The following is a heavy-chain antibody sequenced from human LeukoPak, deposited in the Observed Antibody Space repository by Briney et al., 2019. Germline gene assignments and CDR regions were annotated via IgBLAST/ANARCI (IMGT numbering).Heavy chain of an antibody. CDR3: ARDQRCSSTSCYSLRIYYYYGMDV. Sequence: GRSLRLSCAASGFTFSSYAMHWVRQAPGKGLEWVAVISYDGSNIYYADSVKGRFTISRDNSKNTLYLQMNSLRAEDTAVYYCARDQRCSSTSCYSLRIYYYYGMDVWGQGTTVTVSS. V-gene: IGHV3-30-3*01. CDR2: ISYDGSNI. D-gene: IGHD2-2*01. J-gene: IGHJ6*02. CDR1: GFTFSSYA.